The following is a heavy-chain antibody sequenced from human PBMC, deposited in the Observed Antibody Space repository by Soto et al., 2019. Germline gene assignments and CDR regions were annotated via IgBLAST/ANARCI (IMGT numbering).Heavy chain of an antibody. J-gene: IGHJ4*02. Sequence: QVQLVESGGDVVQPGRSLRLSCAASGFTFSFYAVHWFRQSPGKVLEWVAVISYNGRNKHYVDSVKGRFTISRDHSQDTLYLQMDSLRPDDTAVYYCARQAKIGDRSQFYFDSWGQGTLVTVSS. V-gene: IGHV3-30*04. CDR1: GFTFSFYA. CDR2: ISYNGRNK. CDR3: ARQAKIGDRSQFYFDS. D-gene: IGHD3-16*01.